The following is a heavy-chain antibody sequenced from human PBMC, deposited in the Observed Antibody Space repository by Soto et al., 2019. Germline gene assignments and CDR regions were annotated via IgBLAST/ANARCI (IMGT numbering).Heavy chain of an antibody. J-gene: IGHJ6*02. CDR2: TYYRSKWYN. V-gene: IGHV6-1*01. Sequence: SQTLSLTCAISGDSVSSNSAAWNWIRQSPSRGLEWLGRTYYRSKWYNDYAVSVKSRITINPDTSKNQFSLQLNSVTPEDTAVYYCARDEWSGSIAARPGYYYYGMDVWGQGTTVTVSS. CDR3: ARDEWSGSIAARPGYYYYGMDV. D-gene: IGHD6-6*01. CDR1: GDSVSSNSAA.